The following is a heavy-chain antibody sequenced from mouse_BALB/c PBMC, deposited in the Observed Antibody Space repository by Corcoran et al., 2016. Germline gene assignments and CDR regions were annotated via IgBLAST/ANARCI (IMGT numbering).Heavy chain of an antibody. CDR1: GFNITDTY. V-gene: IGHV14-3*02. Sequence: EVQLQQSGAELVKPGASVKLSCTASGFNITDTYMHWVKQRPEQGLEWIGRIDPANGNTKYDPKFQGKATKTADTSSNTAYLQLGSLTSEDTAVYYCANWEWYFDVWGAGTTVTVSS. J-gene: IGHJ1*01. CDR2: IDPANGNT. D-gene: IGHD4-1*01. CDR3: ANWEWYFDV.